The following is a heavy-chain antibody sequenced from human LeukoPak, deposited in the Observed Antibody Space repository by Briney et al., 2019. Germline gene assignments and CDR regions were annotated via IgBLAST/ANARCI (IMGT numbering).Heavy chain of an antibody. Sequence: GRSLRLSCAASGFTFSSYAMSWVRQAPGKGLEWVSAFSGSGGSTYYADSVKGRFTISRDNSKNTLYLQMNSLRAEDTAVYYCAKAGPPRTTYYDILTGYYGLVYYFDYWGQGTLVTVSS. J-gene: IGHJ4*02. V-gene: IGHV3-23*01. CDR1: GFTFSSYA. D-gene: IGHD3-9*01. CDR2: FSGSGGST. CDR3: AKAGPPRTTYYDILTGYYGLVYYFDY.